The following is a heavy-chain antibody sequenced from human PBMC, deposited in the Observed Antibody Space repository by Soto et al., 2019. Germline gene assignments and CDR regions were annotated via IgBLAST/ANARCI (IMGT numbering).Heavy chain of an antibody. J-gene: IGHJ6*02. Sequence: SQTLSLTCAISGDSVSSNSAAWNWVRQSPSRGLEWLGRTYYRSKWYDDYAVSVKSRITINPDTSKNQFSLHLNSVTPEDTAVYYCARGAGRGYCSGNTFYSPYNYYGMDVWGQGTTVTVSS. V-gene: IGHV6-1*01. CDR2: TYYRSKWYD. CDR1: GDSVSSNSAA. CDR3: ARGAGRGYCSGNTFYSPYNYYGMDV. D-gene: IGHD2-15*01.